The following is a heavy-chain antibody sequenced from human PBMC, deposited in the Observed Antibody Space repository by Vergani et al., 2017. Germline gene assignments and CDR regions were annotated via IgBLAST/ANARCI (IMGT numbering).Heavy chain of an antibody. Sequence: EVQLLESGGGLVQPGGSLRLSCAASGFTFSSYAMSWVRQAPGKGLEGVSAISGSGGSTYYADSVKGRFTISRDNSKNTLYLQRNSLRAEDTAVYYCAKESYYDSSGPIDYWGQGTLVTVSS. J-gene: IGHJ4*02. CDR1: GFTFSSYA. D-gene: IGHD3-22*01. CDR2: ISGSGGST. V-gene: IGHV3-23*01. CDR3: AKESYYDSSGPIDY.